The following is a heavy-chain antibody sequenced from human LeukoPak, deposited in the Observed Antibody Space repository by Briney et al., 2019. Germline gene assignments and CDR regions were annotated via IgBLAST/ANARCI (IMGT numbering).Heavy chain of an antibody. Sequence: PSETLSLTCTVSGGSISSSSYYWGWIRQPPGKGLEWIGSIYYSGSTYYNPSLKSRVTISVDTSKNQFSLKLSSVTPEDTAVYYCARDVPVQLWFSGSYMDVWGKGTTVTISS. CDR1: GGSISSSSYY. D-gene: IGHD5-18*01. CDR2: IYYSGST. V-gene: IGHV4-39*02. CDR3: ARDVPVQLWFSGSYMDV. J-gene: IGHJ6*03.